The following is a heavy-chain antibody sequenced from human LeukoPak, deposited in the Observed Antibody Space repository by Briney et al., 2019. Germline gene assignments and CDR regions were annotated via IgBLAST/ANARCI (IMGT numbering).Heavy chain of an antibody. CDR1: GFTFSSYA. D-gene: IGHD6-19*01. Sequence: GGSLRLSCAASGFTFSSYAMSWVRQAPGKGLEWVSAISGSGGSTYYADSVKGRFTISRDNSKNTLYLQMNSLRAEDTAVYYCAGLRAVAGTNYFDYWGQGTLVTVSS. V-gene: IGHV3-23*01. CDR3: AGLRAVAGTNYFDY. J-gene: IGHJ4*02. CDR2: ISGSGGST.